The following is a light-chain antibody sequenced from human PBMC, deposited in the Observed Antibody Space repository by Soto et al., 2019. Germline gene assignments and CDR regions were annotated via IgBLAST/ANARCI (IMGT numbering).Light chain of an antibody. J-gene: IGKJ1*01. V-gene: IGKV3-15*01. CDR2: GES. CDR3: HHYET. CDR1: QGIGDT. Sequence: EVVMRQSPATLSVSPGAVATLSCRASQGIGDTLAWYQHNTGQTPRLLIYGESTRATGIPARFSGSGAGTEFTLTISRLEPEDFTVYYCHHYETFGQGTKVDIK.